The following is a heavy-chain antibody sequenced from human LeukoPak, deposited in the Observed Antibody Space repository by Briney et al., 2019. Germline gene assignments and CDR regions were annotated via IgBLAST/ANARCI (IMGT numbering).Heavy chain of an antibody. V-gene: IGHV1-8*01. J-gene: IGHJ6*02. D-gene: IGHD3-9*01. CDR2: RNPNRVNT. Sequence: ASVKVSGKASGYTFTSYDINWFGRPTGQGLGGRGGRNPNRVNTGYAQKFQGRVTMTRNTSISTAYMELSSLRSEDTAVYYCASGLLRYFDLVLGSYYYYGMDVWGQGTTVTVSS. CDR3: ASGLLRYFDLVLGSYYYYGMDV. CDR1: GYTFTSYD.